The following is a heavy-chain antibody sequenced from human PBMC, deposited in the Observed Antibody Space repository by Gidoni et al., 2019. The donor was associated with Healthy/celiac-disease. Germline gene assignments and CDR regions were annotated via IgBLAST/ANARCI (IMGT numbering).Heavy chain of an antibody. J-gene: IGHJ4*02. CDR1: GGSIISSSYY. V-gene: IGHV4-39*01. Sequence: QLQLQESGPGLVKPSETLSLTCTVSGGSIISSSYYWGWIRQPPGKGLEWIGSIYYSGSTYYNPSLKSRVTISVDTSKNQFSLKLSFVTAADTAVYYCARLPVVVAAPFDYWGQGTLVTVSS. CDR3: ARLPVVVAAPFDY. CDR2: IYYSGST. D-gene: IGHD2-15*01.